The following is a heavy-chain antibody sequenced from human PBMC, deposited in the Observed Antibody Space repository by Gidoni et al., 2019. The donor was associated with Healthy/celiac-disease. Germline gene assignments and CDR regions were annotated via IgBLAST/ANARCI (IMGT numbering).Heavy chain of an antibody. J-gene: IGHJ6*02. V-gene: IGHV3-48*02. Sequence: EVQLVESGGGLVHTGGSLRLSCAASGFTFSSYRMYWVCQAPGKGLEWFSYSSSSSSTIYYADSVKGRFTISRDNAKNSLYLQMNSLRDEDTAVYYCATNNYYDSSGLSGYYYGMDVWGQGTTVTVSS. CDR3: ATNNYYDSSGLSGYYYGMDV. CDR1: GFTFSSYR. D-gene: IGHD3-22*01. CDR2: SSSSSSTI.